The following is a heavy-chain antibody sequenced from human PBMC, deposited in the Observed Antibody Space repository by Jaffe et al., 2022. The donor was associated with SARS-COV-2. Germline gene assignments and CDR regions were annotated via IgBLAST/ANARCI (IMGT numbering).Heavy chain of an antibody. CDR2: ISYDGSNK. V-gene: IGHV3-30-3*01. CDR1: GFTFSSYA. Sequence: QVQLVESGGGVVQPGRSLRLSCAASGFTFSSYAMHWVRQAPGKGLEWVAVISYDGSNKYYADSVKGRFTISRDNSKNTLYLQMNSLRAEDTAVYYCAREEAAAGTGSFDYWGQGTLVTVSS. D-gene: IGHD6-13*01. J-gene: IGHJ4*02. CDR3: AREEAAAGTGSFDY.